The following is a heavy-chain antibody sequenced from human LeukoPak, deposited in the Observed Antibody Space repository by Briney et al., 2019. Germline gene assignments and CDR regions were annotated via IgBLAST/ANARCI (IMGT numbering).Heavy chain of an antibody. V-gene: IGHV3-30*04. CDR1: GFTFSSYA. CDR3: ARDPTAVSNQPQYYFDF. CDR2: ISYSGGDNK. D-gene: IGHD4-17*01. J-gene: IGHJ4*02. Sequence: GRSLRLSCAASGFTFSSYAMHWVRQAPGKGLEWVAVISYSGGDNKYYADSVNGRFTTSRDNSKNTLFLQMNSLRPEDTAVYYCARDPTAVSNQPQYYFDFWGQGTLVTVSS.